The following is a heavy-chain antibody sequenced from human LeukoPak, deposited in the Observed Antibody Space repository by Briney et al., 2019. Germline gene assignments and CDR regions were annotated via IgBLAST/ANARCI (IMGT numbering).Heavy chain of an antibody. CDR1: GNG. CDR3: VKLSEAQLGRRQYYFDY. V-gene: IGHV1-18*01. Sequence: ASVKVSCKASGNGISSVRHAPGQGLEWMGWISAYNGNTNYAQKLQGRVTMNEDTSPDTAYMELSSLRSEDTAVYYCVKLSEAQLGRRQYYFDYWGQGTLVTVSS. J-gene: IGHJ4*02. CDR2: ISAYNGNT. D-gene: IGHD3-16*01.